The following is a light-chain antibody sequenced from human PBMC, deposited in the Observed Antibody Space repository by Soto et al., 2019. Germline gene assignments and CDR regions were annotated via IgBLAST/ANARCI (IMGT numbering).Light chain of an antibody. CDR1: QGISSY. V-gene: IGKV1-9*01. J-gene: IGKJ4*01. CDR3: QQLNSYPLT. CDR2: AAS. Sequence: IQLTQSPSSLSSSVGDRVTITCRASQGISSYLAWYQQKPGKDPKLLLYAASTLQSGVPSRFSGSGSGTDFTLTSSSLQPEDFATCYCQQLNSYPLTFGGGTKVEIK.